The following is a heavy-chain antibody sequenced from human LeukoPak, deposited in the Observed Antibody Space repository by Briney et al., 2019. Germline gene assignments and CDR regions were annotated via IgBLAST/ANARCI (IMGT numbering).Heavy chain of an antibody. CDR3: AKDRAYLGSY. D-gene: IGHD1-26*01. J-gene: IGHJ4*02. CDR2: ISTDGGSP. Sequence: PGGSLRLSCAASGFTFSSYGMHWVRQAPGKGLEYVSAISTDGGSPYYANSVKGRFTISRDNSKNTLYLQMNSLRAEDTAVYYCAKDRAYLGSYWGQGTLVTVSS. CDR1: GFTFSSYG. V-gene: IGHV3-64*01.